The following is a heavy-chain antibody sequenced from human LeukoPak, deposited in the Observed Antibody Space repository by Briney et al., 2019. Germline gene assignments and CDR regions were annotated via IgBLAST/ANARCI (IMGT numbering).Heavy chain of an antibody. CDR1: GYTFTGYY. Sequence: ASVKVSCKASGYTFTGYYMHWVRQAPGQGLEWMGWINPNSGGTNYAQKFQGRVTMTRDTSISTAYMELSRLRSDDTAVYYCARGGAWRRPILAAGYVYWGQGTLVTVSS. CDR2: INPNSGGT. V-gene: IGHV1-2*02. D-gene: IGHD6-13*01. CDR3: ARGGAWRRPILAAGYVY. J-gene: IGHJ4*02.